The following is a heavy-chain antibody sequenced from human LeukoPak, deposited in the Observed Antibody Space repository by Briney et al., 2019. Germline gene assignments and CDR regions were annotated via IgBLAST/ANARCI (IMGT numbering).Heavy chain of an antibody. V-gene: IGHV3-23*01. J-gene: IGHJ6*02. D-gene: IGHD2-2*01. CDR2: ISGSGGST. CDR1: GFTFSSYA. Sequence: GGSLRLSCAAPGFTFSSYAMSWVRQAPGKGLEWVSAISGSGGSTYYADSVKGRFTISRDNSKNTLYLQMNSLRAEDTAVYYCAKSIVVAMGYYYGMDVWGQGTTVTVSS. CDR3: AKSIVVAMGYYYGMDV.